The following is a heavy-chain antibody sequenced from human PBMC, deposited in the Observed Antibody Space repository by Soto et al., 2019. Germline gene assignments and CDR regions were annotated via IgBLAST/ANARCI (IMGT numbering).Heavy chain of an antibody. CDR2: IDPSDSYT. J-gene: IGHJ5*02. Sequence: PGESLKISCKGSGYSFTSYWISWVRQMPGKGLEWMGRIDPSDSYTNYSPSFQGHVTISADKSISTAYLQWSSLKASDTAMYYCARLGSTGYCSGGSCYIFGAPSVIDKANPLQSPPWG. CDR1: GYSFTSYW. V-gene: IGHV5-10-1*01. CDR3: ARLGSTGYCSGGSCYIFGAPSVIDKANPLQSPP. D-gene: IGHD2-15*01.